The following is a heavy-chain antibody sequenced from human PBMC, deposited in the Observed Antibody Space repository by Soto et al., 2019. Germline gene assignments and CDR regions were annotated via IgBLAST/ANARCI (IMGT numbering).Heavy chain of an antibody. J-gene: IGHJ6*02. Sequence: QITLKESGPTLVKPTQTLTLTCTFSGFSLSTGGVGVGWIRQPPGKALEWLALIYWDDDKRYSPSLKSRLTVTKETSKNQVVLTMTNMDPLDTATYYCAHSRCGGDCLRSYSSHYYYGMDVWGQGTTVTVSS. CDR2: IYWDDDK. CDR1: GFSLSTGGVG. V-gene: IGHV2-5*02. CDR3: AHSRCGGDCLRSYSSHYYYGMDV. D-gene: IGHD2-21*02.